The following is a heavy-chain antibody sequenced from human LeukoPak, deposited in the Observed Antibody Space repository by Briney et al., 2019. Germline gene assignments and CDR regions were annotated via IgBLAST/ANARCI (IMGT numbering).Heavy chain of an antibody. V-gene: IGHV4-39*01. CDR2: IYYSGST. Sequence: SETLSLTCTVSGGSISSSSYYWGWIRQPPGTGLEWIGSIYYSGSTYYNPSLKSRVTISVDTSKNQFSLKLSSVTAADTAVYYCARLMGGYYYYGMDAWGQGTTVTVSS. CDR3: ARLMGGYYYYGMDA. D-gene: IGHD2-8*01. CDR1: GGSISSSSYY. J-gene: IGHJ6*02.